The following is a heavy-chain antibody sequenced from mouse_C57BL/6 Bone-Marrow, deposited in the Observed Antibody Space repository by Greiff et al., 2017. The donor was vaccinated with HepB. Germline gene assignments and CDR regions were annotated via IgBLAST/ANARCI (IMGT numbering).Heavy chain of an antibody. CDR1: EYEFPSHD. V-gene: IGHV5-2*01. J-gene: IGHJ1*03. D-gene: IGHD1-1*01. CDR2: INSDGGST. CDR3: ARRGYYYGSPYWYFDV. Sequence: EVNVVESGGGLVQPGESLKLSCESNEYEFPSHDMSWVRKTPEKRLELVAAINSDGGSTYYPDTMERRFIISRDNTKKTLYLQMSSLRSEDTALYYCARRGYYYGSPYWYFDVWGTGTTVTVSS.